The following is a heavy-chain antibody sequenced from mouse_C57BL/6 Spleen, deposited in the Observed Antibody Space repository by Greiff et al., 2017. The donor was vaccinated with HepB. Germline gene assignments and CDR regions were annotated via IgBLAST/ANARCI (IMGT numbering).Heavy chain of an antibody. CDR1: GFSLSTSGMG. CDR3: ARGAYDGYYEFAY. CDR2: IYWDDDK. J-gene: IGHJ3*01. V-gene: IGHV8-12*01. D-gene: IGHD2-3*01. Sequence: QVTLKESGPGILQSSQTLSLTCSFSGFSLSTSGMGVSWIRQPSGKGLEWLAHIYWDDDKRYNPSLKSRLTISKDTSRNQVFLKITSVDTADTATYDCARGAYDGYYEFAYWGQGTLVTVSA.